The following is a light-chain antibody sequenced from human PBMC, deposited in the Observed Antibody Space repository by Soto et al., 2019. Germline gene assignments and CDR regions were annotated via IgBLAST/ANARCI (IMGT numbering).Light chain of an antibody. Sequence: DIQMTQSPSSLSASVGDTVTITCRASQRISSHLNWYQQKPGKAPDLLIYAVSGLQRGVPSRFSGSGSETDFTLTISSLQPEDFATYYYQQTYNGRTFGQGTKVEIK. CDR3: QQTYNGRT. CDR1: QRISSH. CDR2: AVS. V-gene: IGKV1-39*01. J-gene: IGKJ1*01.